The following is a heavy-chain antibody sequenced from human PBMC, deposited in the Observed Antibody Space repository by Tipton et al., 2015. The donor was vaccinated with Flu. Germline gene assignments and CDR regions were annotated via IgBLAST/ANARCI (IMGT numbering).Heavy chain of an antibody. J-gene: IGHJ1*01. CDR2: INGDGSSI. D-gene: IGHD2-2*02. CDR1: GFIFDDYG. CDR3: AREGGYCNSASCYKYLQH. V-gene: IGHV3-74*01. Sequence: SLRFSCAASGFIFDDYGLSWVRQAPGKSLEWVSRINGDGSSITYADSVKGRFSMSRDNAKDTLYLQMNSLRADDTAVYYCAREGGYCNSASCYKYLQHWGQGTPVTV.